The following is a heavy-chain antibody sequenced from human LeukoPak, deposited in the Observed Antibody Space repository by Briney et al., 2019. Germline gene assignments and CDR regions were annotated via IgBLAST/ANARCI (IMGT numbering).Heavy chain of an antibody. CDR3: ASGIAVAGTYYYYYMDV. Sequence: GGSLRLSGAASGFSLSTYGISWVPQAPGMGRECVSAISTSYSRYYADSVKGRCTISRDNFKNTLYLQMNRLRAEDTAVYYCASGIAVAGTYYYYYMDVWGKGTTVTVSS. J-gene: IGHJ6*03. D-gene: IGHD6-19*01. CDR2: ISTSYSR. V-gene: IGHV3-23*01. CDR1: GFSLSTYG.